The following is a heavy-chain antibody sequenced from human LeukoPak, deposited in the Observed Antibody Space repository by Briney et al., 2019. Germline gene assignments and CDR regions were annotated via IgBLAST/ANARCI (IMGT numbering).Heavy chain of an antibody. CDR1: GFTFRSYS. J-gene: IGHJ3*02. D-gene: IGHD1-1*01. V-gene: IGHV3-64*01. Sequence: PGGSLRLSCAASGFTFRSYSMHWVRQAPGKGLEYVSAISTDGDNTYNANSVKDRFTISRDNSKNTLFLQMGSLTADDMAIYYCARVGDDDAFDIWGQGTMVIVSS. CDR2: ISTDGDNT. CDR3: ARVGDDDAFDI.